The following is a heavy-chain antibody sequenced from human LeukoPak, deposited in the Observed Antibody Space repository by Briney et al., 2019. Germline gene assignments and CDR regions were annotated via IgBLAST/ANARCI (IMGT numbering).Heavy chain of an antibody. CDR1: GFTFSLYE. V-gene: IGHV3-48*03. CDR2: ISTSGTTI. Sequence: GGSLRLSCALSGFTFSLYEMNWVRQAPGKGLEWVSYISTSGTTIYYADSVKGRFTISRDNAKNSLYLQMNSLRAEDTAVYYCAREVGAYFDYWGQGTLVTVSS. J-gene: IGHJ4*02. D-gene: IGHD1-26*01. CDR3: AREVGAYFDY.